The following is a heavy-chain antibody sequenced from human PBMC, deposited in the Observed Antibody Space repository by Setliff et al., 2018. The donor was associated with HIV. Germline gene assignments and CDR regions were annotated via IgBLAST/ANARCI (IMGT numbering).Heavy chain of an antibody. CDR3: ARDFGGYCSSMSCPGLFDP. CDR1: GYTFTSYD. J-gene: IGHJ5*02. V-gene: IGHV1-69*05. D-gene: IGHD2-2*01. Sequence: GASVKVSCKASGYTFTSYDINWVRQAPGQGLEWMGGIIPISGTVNYAQKFWGRVTITTHESTSTAYMELSSLRSEDTAVYYCARDFGGYCSSMSCPGLFDPWGQGTLVTVSS. CDR2: IIPISGTV.